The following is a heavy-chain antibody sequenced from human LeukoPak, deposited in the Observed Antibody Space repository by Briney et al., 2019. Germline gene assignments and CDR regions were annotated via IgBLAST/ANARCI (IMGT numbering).Heavy chain of an antibody. Sequence: ASVKVSCKASGYTFTSYGISWVRQAPGQGLEWMRWISAYNGNTNYAQKLQGRVTMTTDTSTSTAYMELRSLRSDDTAVYYCARDGIVVVPAATWNDYWGQGTLVTVSS. D-gene: IGHD2-2*01. V-gene: IGHV1-18*01. J-gene: IGHJ4*02. CDR2: ISAYNGNT. CDR1: GYTFTSYG. CDR3: ARDGIVVVPAATWNDY.